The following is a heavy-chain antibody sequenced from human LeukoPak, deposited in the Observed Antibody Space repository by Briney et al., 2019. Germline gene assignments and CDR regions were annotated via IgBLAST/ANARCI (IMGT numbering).Heavy chain of an antibody. Sequence: GGSLRLSCAASGFTFSSYWMSWVRQAPGKGLEWVANIKQDGSEKYYVDSVKGRFPISRDNAKNSLYLQMNSLRAEDTAVYYCARDGIYGDYEGVYWGQGTLVTVSS. CDR2: IKQDGSEK. CDR1: GFTFSSYW. D-gene: IGHD4-17*01. J-gene: IGHJ4*02. CDR3: ARDGIYGDYEGVY. V-gene: IGHV3-7*01.